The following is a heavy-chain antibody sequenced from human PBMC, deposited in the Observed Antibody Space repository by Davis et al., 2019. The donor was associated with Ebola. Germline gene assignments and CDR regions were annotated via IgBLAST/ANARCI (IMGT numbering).Heavy chain of an antibody. J-gene: IGHJ6*03. Sequence: PGGSLRLSCAASGFSFSTYGMHWVRQAPGKGLEWVAFIRYDGSNKYYADSVKGRFTISRDNSKNTLYLQMNSLRAEDTAVYYCAREKSITIFGVVITYYYMDVWGKGTTVTVSS. CDR1: GFSFSTYG. V-gene: IGHV3-30*02. D-gene: IGHD3-3*01. CDR3: AREKSITIFGVVITYYYMDV. CDR2: IRYDGSNK.